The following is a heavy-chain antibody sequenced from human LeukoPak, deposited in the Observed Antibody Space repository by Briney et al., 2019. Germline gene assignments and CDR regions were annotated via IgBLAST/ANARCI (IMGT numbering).Heavy chain of an antibody. CDR3: AYSYDSSGYYLGFDY. CDR2: IIPIFGTA. D-gene: IGHD3-22*01. Sequence: ASVKVSCKASGGTFSSYAISWVRQAPGQGLEWMGGIIPIFGTANYAQKFQGRVTITADESTGTAYMELSSLRSEDTAVYYCAYSYDSSGYYLGFDYWGQGTLVTVSS. CDR1: GGTFSSYA. J-gene: IGHJ4*02. V-gene: IGHV1-69*13.